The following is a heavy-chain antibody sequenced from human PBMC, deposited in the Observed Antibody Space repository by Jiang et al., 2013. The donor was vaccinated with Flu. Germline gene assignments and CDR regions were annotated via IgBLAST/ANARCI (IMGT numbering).Heavy chain of an antibody. CDR1: GFTFSSYG. D-gene: IGHD1-26*01. Sequence: SGGGVVQPGRSLRLSCAASGFTFSSYGMHWVRQAPGKGLEWVAVIWYDGSNKYYADSVKGRFTISRDNSKNTLYLQMNSLRAEDTAVYYCARDLSIGTRNGYYFDYWGQGTLVTVSS. V-gene: IGHV3-33*01. CDR2: IWYDGSNK. J-gene: IGHJ4*02. CDR3: ARDLSIGTRNGYYFDY.